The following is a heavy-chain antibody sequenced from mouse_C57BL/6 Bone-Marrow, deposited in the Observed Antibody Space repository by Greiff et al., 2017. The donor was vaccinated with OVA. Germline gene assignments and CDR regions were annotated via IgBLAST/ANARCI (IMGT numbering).Heavy chain of an antibody. CDR2: INPSSGYT. D-gene: IGHD1-1*01. J-gene: IGHJ2*01. V-gene: IGHV1-4*01. CDR3: ARRGGSTSFDY. CDR1: GYTFTSYT. Sequence: VQLQESGAELARPGASVKMSCKASGYTFTSYTMHWVKQRPGQGLEWIGYINPSSGYTKYNQKFKDKATLTAGKSSSTAYMQLSSLTSEDSAVYYCARRGGSTSFDYWGQGTTLTVSS.